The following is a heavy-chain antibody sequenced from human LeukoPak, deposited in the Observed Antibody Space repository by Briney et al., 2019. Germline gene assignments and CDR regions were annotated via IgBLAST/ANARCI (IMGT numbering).Heavy chain of an antibody. CDR2: INPNSGGT. J-gene: IGHJ4*02. V-gene: IGHV1-2*02. Sequence: ASVKVSCKASGYTFTGYYMHWVQQAPGQGLEWMGWINPNSGGTNYAQKFQGRVTMTRDTSISTAYMELSRLRSDDTAVYYCARVGGSSGWTNFDYWGQGTLVTVSS. CDR3: ARVGGSSGWTNFDY. D-gene: IGHD6-19*01. CDR1: GYTFTGYY.